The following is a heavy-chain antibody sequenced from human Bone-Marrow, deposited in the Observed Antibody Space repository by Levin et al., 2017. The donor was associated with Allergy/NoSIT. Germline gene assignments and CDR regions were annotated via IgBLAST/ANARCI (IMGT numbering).Heavy chain of an antibody. CDR3: TLGWFDS. CDR2: SRSKANNYAT. CDR1: GFTFSGSG. J-gene: IGHJ5*01. V-gene: IGHV3-73*01. Sequence: ETLSLTCAASGFTFSGSGMHWVRQASGRGLEWLGRSRSKANNYATAFAASVKGRFTISRDDSKNTVYLQMNDLQMEDTAVYYCTLGWFDSWGQGTLVTVSS.